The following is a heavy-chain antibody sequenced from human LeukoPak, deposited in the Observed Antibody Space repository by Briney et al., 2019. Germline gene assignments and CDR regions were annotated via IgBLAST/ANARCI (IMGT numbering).Heavy chain of an antibody. V-gene: IGHV4-61*02. Sequence: PSETLSLTCAVSGVSISSGRYYWSWVRQPAGKELVWIGRIYTSGKTDYNPYTPSLKSRVTVSLDTSKNQFSLKLSSVTAADTAVYYCATNPPALGLHDAFDIWGQGTMVTVSS. J-gene: IGHJ3*02. CDR3: ATNPPALGLHDAFDI. CDR2: IYTSGKT. D-gene: IGHD7-27*01. CDR1: GVSISSGRYY.